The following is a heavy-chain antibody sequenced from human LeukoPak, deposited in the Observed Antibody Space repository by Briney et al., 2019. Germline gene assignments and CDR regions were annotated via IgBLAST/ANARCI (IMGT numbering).Heavy chain of an antibody. Sequence: SETLSLTCAVYGGSFSVSYWSWIRQPPGKGLEWIGEINHSGSTNYNPSLKSRVTISVDTPKNQFSLKLSSVTAADTAVFYCARRGVYCSGTSCYWVFDYWGQGTLVTVSS. D-gene: IGHD2-2*01. CDR3: ARRGVYCSGTSCYWVFDY. CDR2: INHSGST. CDR1: GGSFSVSY. J-gene: IGHJ4*02. V-gene: IGHV4-34*01.